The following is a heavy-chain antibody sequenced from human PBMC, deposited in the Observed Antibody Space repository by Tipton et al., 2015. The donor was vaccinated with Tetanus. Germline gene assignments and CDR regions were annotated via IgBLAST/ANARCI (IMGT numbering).Heavy chain of an antibody. Sequence: TLSLTCTVSGGSINSGTFYWDWIRQTPGTGLEWIGEISHNGSTNYNPSLKSRVTISVDKSKNQFSLRLGSVTAADTAMYYCAREPAATGTSLFDYWGQGALVTVSS. D-gene: IGHD6-13*01. CDR2: ISHNGST. CDR1: GGSINSGTFY. V-gene: IGHV4-39*07. J-gene: IGHJ4*02. CDR3: AREPAATGTSLFDY.